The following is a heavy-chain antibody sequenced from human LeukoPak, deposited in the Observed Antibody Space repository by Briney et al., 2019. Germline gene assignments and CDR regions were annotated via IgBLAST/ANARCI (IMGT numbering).Heavy chain of an antibody. Sequence: GGSLRLSCTASGFTFTSYAMSWVRQAPGKGLEWVSVSGTGGSTTHADSVKGRFTISRDNSKNTLYLQMNSLRAEDTAVYYCAKESGDDSSGYYEVFDYWGQGTLVTVSS. CDR2: SGTGGST. D-gene: IGHD3-22*01. CDR1: GFTFTSYA. J-gene: IGHJ4*02. CDR3: AKESGDDSSGYYEVFDY. V-gene: IGHV3-23*01.